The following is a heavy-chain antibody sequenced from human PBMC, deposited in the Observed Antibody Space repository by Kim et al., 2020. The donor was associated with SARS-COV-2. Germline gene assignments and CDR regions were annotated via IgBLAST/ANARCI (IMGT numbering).Heavy chain of an antibody. Sequence: ASVKVSCKVSGYTLTELSMHWVRQVPGKGLEWMGGFDPEDGETIYAQKFQGRVTMTEDTSTDTAYMELSSLRPEDTAVYYCATSITIFGGFDPWGQGTLVTVSS. CDR3: ATSITIFGGFDP. D-gene: IGHD3-3*01. V-gene: IGHV1-24*01. J-gene: IGHJ5*02. CDR1: GYTLTELS. CDR2: FDPEDGET.